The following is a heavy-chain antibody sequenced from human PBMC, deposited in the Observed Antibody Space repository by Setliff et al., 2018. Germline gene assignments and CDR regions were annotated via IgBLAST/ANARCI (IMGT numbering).Heavy chain of an antibody. CDR3: ARGHCSSGECPNYFDP. V-gene: IGHV4-59*06. D-gene: IGHD2-15*01. J-gene: IGHJ5*02. CDR1: GDSINENH. Sequence: TLSLTCNVSGDSINENHWTWIRQPPGKGLEWIAYIYYSGNTYYNPSLKSRVTISVDTSKNQFSLKINSVTAADTAVYYCARGHCSSGECPNYFDPWGQGTQVTVSS. CDR2: IYYSGNT.